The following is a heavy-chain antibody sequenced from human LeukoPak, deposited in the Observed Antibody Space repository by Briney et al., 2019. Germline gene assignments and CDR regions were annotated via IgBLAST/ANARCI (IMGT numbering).Heavy chain of an antibody. J-gene: IGHJ2*01. CDR3: ARATKALYFDL. CDR2: ISSSSSYI. V-gene: IGHV3-21*01. CDR1: GFTFSTYV. Sequence: GGSLRLSCAASGFTFSTYVMSWVRQAPGKGLEWVSSISSSSSYIYYADSVKGRFTISRDNAKNSLYLQMNSLRAEDTAVYYCARATKALYFDLWGRGTLVTVSS. D-gene: IGHD1-14*01.